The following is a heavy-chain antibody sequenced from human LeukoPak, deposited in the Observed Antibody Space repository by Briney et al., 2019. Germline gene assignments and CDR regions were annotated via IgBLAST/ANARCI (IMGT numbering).Heavy chain of an antibody. CDR2: INPNSGGT. V-gene: IGHV1-2*02. D-gene: IGHD3-3*01. J-gene: IGHJ4*02. Sequence: GAPVKVSCKASGYTFTGYYMHWVRQAPGQGLEWMGWINPNSGGTNYAQKFQGRVTMTRDTSISTAYMELSRLRSDDTAVYYCARTPDFWSGYYGYWGQGTLVTVSS. CDR1: GYTFTGYY. CDR3: ARTPDFWSGYYGY.